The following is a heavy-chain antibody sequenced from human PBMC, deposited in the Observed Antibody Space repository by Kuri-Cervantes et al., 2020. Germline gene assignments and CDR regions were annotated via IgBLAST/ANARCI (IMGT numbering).Heavy chain of an antibody. CDR3: ARGGFRHIDY. D-gene: IGHD3-10*01. J-gene: IGHJ4*02. CDR1: GSSISSYY. V-gene: IGHV4-59*01. Sequence: SETLSLTCTVSGSSISSYYWSWIRQPPGKGLEWIGYIYYSGSTNYNPSLKSRVTISVDTSKNQFSLKLSSVTAADTAVYYCARGGFRHIDYWGQGTLVTVSS. CDR2: IYYSGST.